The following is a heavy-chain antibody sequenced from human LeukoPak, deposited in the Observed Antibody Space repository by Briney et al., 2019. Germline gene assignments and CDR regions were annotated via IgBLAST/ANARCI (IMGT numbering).Heavy chain of an antibody. CDR1: SGSISGYY. CDR2: VFISGIT. D-gene: IGHD6-19*01. Sequence: SETLSVTCTVYSGSISGYYWSWIRQPAGKGLEWIGRVFISGITNINPSLRSRVTMSVDTSKNQFSLRLSSVTVADTAVYYCARGGLLIHGWYLDYWGQGALVSVSS. CDR3: ARGGLLIHGWYLDY. V-gene: IGHV4-4*07. J-gene: IGHJ4*02.